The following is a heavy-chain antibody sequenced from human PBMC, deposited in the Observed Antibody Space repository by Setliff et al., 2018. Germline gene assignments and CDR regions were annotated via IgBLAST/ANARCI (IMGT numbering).Heavy chain of an antibody. CDR3: ARGLSYYDSSGYLLAPYAFDI. D-gene: IGHD3-22*01. CDR2: INQSGST. Sequence: SETLSLTCAVYGGSFNSYYWSWIRQPPGKGLEWIGEINQSGSTNYNPSLKSRVTMSADTSKNQFSLKLSSVTAADTAVYYCARGLSYYDSSGYLLAPYAFDIWGQGTMVTVSS. J-gene: IGHJ3*02. V-gene: IGHV4-34*01. CDR1: GGSFNSYY.